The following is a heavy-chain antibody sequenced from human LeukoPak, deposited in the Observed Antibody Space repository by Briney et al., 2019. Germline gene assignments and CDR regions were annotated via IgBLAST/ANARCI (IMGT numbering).Heavy chain of an antibody. V-gene: IGHV1-18*01. D-gene: IGHD1-14*01. J-gene: IGHJ5*02. CDR1: GYSFTSFA. Sequence: ASVKVSCKASGYSFTSFAISWVRQAPGQGLEWMGWINPYNGETNYAQKFQGRVTMTTDTSTSTAYMELRSLRSDDTAVYYCARDIKRSRARWENLGFDPWGQGTLVTVSS. CDR3: ARDIKRSRARWENLGFDP. CDR2: INPYNGET.